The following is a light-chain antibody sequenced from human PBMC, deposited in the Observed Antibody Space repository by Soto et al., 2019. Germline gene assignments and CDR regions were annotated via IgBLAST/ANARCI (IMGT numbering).Light chain of an antibody. CDR1: QSISSY. J-gene: IGKJ1*01. CDR2: AAS. V-gene: IGKV1-39*01. Sequence: DVQMTQSPSSLSASVGDRVTITCRASQSISSYLNWYQQKPGKAPKLLIYAASSLQSGVPSRFSGSGSGTDFTLTISSLQPEDFATYYCQHSYTTPPWTFGQGTKVDI. CDR3: QHSYTTPPWT.